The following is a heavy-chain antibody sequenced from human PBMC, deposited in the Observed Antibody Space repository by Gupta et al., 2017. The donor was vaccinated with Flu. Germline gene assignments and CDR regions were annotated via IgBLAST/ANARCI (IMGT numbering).Heavy chain of an antibody. CDR2: ISHKANSDAT. V-gene: IGHV3-73*01. D-gene: IGHD2-21*02. Sequence: EVQLVESGGGLVQPGGSLKLSCAASGFTSSVSAMHWVRQASGKGLEGVGRISHKANSDATEYAAAVKGRFTISRDESRNTAYLQMNSVKAEDTALYYCTRWEGGGDCYDACDIWGQGTMVTVSS. CDR3: TRWEGGGDCYDACDI. J-gene: IGHJ3*02. CDR1: GFTSSVSA.